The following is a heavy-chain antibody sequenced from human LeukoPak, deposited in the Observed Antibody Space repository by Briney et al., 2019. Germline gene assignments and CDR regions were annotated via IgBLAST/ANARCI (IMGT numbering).Heavy chain of an antibody. V-gene: IGHV3-23*01. Sequence: GGSLRLSCAASGFTFSSYAMSWVGQAPGKGLEWVSAISGSGGSTYYADSVKGRFTISRDNSKNTLYLQMNSLRAEDTAVYYCAKVGAVAISLFDYWGQGTLVTVSS. CDR3: AKVGAVAISLFDY. CDR2: ISGSGGST. CDR1: GFTFSSYA. D-gene: IGHD6-19*01. J-gene: IGHJ4*02.